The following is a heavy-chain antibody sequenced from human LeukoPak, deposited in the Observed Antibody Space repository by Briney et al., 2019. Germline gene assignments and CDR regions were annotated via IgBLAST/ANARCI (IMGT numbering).Heavy chain of an antibody. CDR1: GYTFTSYY. D-gene: IGHD3-22*01. J-gene: IGHJ3*02. CDR3: ARRDSSGYSDAFDI. Sequence: GASVKVSCKASGYTFTSYYMHWVRQAPGQGLEWMGWISAYNGNTNYAQKLQGRVTMTTDTSTSTAYMELRSLRSDDTAVYYCARRDSSGYSDAFDIWGQGTMVTVSS. CDR2: ISAYNGNT. V-gene: IGHV1-18*04.